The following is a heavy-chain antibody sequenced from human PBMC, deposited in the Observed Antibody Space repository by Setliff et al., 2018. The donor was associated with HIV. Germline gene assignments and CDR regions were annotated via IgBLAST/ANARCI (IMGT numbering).Heavy chain of an antibody. V-gene: IGHV1-24*01. D-gene: IGHD3-22*01. Sequence: ASVKVSCKVSGFTLSEVSVHWVRQAPGKGLEWMGYVDPQDGEIVYAQKFQGRVTITADESTHTAEMELSSLTSEDTAVYYCVRDDHYYDMGSLYSDWYFHLWGRGTLVTVSS. CDR2: VDPQDGEI. CDR1: GFTLSEVS. CDR3: VRDDHYYDMGSLYSDWYFHL. J-gene: IGHJ2*01.